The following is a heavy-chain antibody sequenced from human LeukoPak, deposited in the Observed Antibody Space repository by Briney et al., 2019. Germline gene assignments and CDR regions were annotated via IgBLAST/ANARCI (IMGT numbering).Heavy chain of an antibody. D-gene: IGHD2-8*01. CDR2: ISGSGHDI. CDR1: GFTFSDSY. J-gene: IGHJ4*02. Sequence: GGSLRLSCAASGFTFSDSYMTWVRQAPGKGVEWVAYISGSGHDINYSDSVKGRFTISRDNAKNSLYLQMNSLRAEDTAVYYCARDRTGYCTNGVCYVLWTFDYWGQGTLVTVSS. V-gene: IGHV3-11*04. CDR3: ARDRTGYCTNGVCYVLWTFDY.